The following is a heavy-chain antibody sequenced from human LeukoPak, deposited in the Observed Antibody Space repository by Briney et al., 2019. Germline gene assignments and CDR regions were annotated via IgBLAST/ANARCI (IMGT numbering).Heavy chain of an antibody. Sequence: VASVKVSCKASGFTFTSYDINWVRQASGQGLEWMGWMNPNNGNTSYAQKFQGRVTMTRDTSISTAYMELRGLRSEDTAVYYCVRDGEGVAISVNYWFDPWGQGTLVTVSS. J-gene: IGHJ5*02. CDR2: MNPNNGNT. CDR3: VRDGEGVAISVNYWFDP. D-gene: IGHD3-10*01. V-gene: IGHV1-8*01. CDR1: GFTFTSYD.